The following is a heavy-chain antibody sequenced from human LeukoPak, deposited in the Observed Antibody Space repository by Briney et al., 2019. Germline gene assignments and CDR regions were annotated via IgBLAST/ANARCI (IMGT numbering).Heavy chain of an antibody. CDR1: GGSISSYY. D-gene: IGHD6-13*01. CDR3: ARQGSSSWYGWYFDL. J-gene: IGHJ2*01. Sequence: SETLSLTCTVSGGSISSYYWSWIRQPPGKGLEWIGYIYYSGSTNYNPSLKSRVTISVDTSKNQFSLKLGSVTAADTAVYYCARQGSSSWYGWYFDLWGRGSLVTVSS. V-gene: IGHV4-59*01. CDR2: IYYSGST.